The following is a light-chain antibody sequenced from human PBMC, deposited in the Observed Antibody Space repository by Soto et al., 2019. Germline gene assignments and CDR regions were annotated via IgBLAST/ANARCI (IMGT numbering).Light chain of an antibody. CDR3: LQHNTYPFT. J-gene: IGKJ3*01. CDR2: AAS. CDR1: QGINNS. V-gene: IGKV1-17*03. Sequence: DIQMTQSPSAMSASVGDRVTITCRASQGINNSLAWFQQKPGKVPERLIYAASSLDGGVPSRFSGSGSGTEFTLTISSRQPEDFATYYCLQHNTYPFTFGPGTKVDVK.